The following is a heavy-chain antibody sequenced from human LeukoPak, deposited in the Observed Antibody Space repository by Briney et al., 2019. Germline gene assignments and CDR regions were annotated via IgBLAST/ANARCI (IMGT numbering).Heavy chain of an antibody. V-gene: IGHV3-53*01. D-gene: IGHD2-15*01. CDR2: IYSDDT. J-gene: IGHJ4*02. CDR1: GFTVTSNS. CDR3: ARRAGPYSHPYDY. Sequence: GGSVSLACTVSGFTVTSNSMSWVRQAPGKGLEWVSFIYSDDTHYSESVKGRFTLSTDTSTSTLYLQMNSLRAEDKAVYYCARRAGPYSHPYDYWGQGTLVTVSS.